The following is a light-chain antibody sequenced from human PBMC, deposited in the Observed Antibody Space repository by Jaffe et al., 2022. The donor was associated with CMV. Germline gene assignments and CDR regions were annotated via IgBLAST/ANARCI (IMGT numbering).Light chain of an antibody. CDR3: QSYDNSLSVSVV. CDR2: GNN. J-gene: IGLJ2*01. CDR1: SSNIGANYG. V-gene: IGLV1-40*01. Sequence: QSVLTQPPSVSGAPGQRVTISCTGSSSNIGANYGVHWYRQLPGTAPKLLIYGNNNRPSGVPDRFSASKSGTSASLAITGLQAEDEADYYCQSYDNSLSVSVVFGGGTKLTVL.